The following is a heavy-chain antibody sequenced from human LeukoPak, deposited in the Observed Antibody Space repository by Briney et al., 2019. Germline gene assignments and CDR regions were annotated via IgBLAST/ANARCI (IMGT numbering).Heavy chain of an antibody. V-gene: IGHV4-34*01. J-gene: IGHJ4*02. Sequence: PSETLSLTCAVYGGSFSGYYWSWIRQPPGEGLEWIGEINHSGSTNYNPSLKSRVTISVDTSKNQFSLKLSSVTAADTAVYYCARGRGYCSGGSCQPLRIFDYWGQGTLVTVSS. CDR2: INHSGST. D-gene: IGHD2-15*01. CDR3: ARGRGYCSGGSCQPLRIFDY. CDR1: GGSFSGYY.